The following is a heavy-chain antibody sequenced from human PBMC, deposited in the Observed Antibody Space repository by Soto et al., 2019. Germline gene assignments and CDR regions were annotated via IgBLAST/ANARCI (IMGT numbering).Heavy chain of an antibody. V-gene: IGHV4-38-2*02. CDR1: GYSISSGYY. CDR3: ARDLGYYDFWSGPFDWFDP. CDR2: IYHSGST. Sequence: SETLSLTCAVSGYSISSGYYWGWIRQPPGKGLEWIGSIYHSGSTYYNPSLKSRVTISVDTSKNQFSLKLSSVTAADTAVYYCARDLGYYDFWSGPFDWFDPWGQGTLVTVSS. J-gene: IGHJ5*02. D-gene: IGHD3-3*01.